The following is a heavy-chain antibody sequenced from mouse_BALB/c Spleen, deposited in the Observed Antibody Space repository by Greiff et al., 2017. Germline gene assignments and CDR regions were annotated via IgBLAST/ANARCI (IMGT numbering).Heavy chain of an antibody. V-gene: IGHV5-17*02. J-gene: IGHJ2*01. CDR2: ISSGSSTI. D-gene: IGHD1-1*01. Sequence: EVQRVESGGGLVQPGGSRKLSCAASGFTFTSFCMHWVRQAPEKGLEWVAYISSGSSTIYYADTVKGRFTIPRDNPKNTLYLHMTSLRSKDTAMYYCAREEDCCYVNYFDYWGQGTTLTVSS. CDR3: AREEDCCYVNYFDY. CDR1: GFTFTSFC.